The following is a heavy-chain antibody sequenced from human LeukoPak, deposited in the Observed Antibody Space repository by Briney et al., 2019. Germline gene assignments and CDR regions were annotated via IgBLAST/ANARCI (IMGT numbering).Heavy chain of an antibody. Sequence: ASVKVSCKASGYTFSGYYIHWVRQAPGQGLEWMGWIIPNSGGTNYAQKFQGRVTMTRDTSISTAYMELSRLRSDDTAVYYCARRGYCSSTRCYFFDYWGQGTLVTVSS. V-gene: IGHV1-2*02. CDR3: ARRGYCSSTRCYFFDY. CDR1: GYTFSGYY. CDR2: IIPNSGGT. D-gene: IGHD2-2*01. J-gene: IGHJ4*02.